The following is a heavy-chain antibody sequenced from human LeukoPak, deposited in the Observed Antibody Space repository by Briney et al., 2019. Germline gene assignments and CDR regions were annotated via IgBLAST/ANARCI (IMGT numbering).Heavy chain of an antibody. CDR3: TRFPRY. CDR1: GFTFSSAW. CDR2: SSNKANSYTT. V-gene: IGHV3-72*01. Sequence: GGSLRLSCTASGFTFSSAWMSWVRQAPGKGLEWVGRSSNKANSYTTEYAASVKGRFTISRDDSKNSVYLQMNSLKTEDTAVYYCTRFPRYWGQGTLVTVSS. J-gene: IGHJ4*02.